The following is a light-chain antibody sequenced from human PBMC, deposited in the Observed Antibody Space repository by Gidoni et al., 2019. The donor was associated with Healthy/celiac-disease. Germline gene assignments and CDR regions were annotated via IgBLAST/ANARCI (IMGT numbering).Light chain of an antibody. Sequence: EIVMTQSPATLSVSPGARATLSCRTSQSVNSNLAWYQQKPGQAPRLLIYGASTRATGIPARFSGSGSGTEFTLTISSLQSEDFAVYYCQQYNNWPPDTFGQGTKLEIK. CDR2: GAS. V-gene: IGKV3-15*01. J-gene: IGKJ2*01. CDR1: QSVNSN. CDR3: QQYNNWPPDT.